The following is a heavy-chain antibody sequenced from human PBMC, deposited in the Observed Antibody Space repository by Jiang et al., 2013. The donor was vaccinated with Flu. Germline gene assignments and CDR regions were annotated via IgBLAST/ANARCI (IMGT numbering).Heavy chain of an antibody. Sequence: QLVESGGGLVQPGGSLRLSCAASGFTFRNYAMNWVRQAPGKGLEWVSVVTGSDSTTYYADSVKGRFTVFRDNSKNTLFLQMNSLRVEDTAVYYCAKGAGGSGRLWGRGTMVTVSS. CDR2: VTGSDSTT. D-gene: IGHD6-19*01. V-gene: IGHV3-23*04. CDR3: AKGAGGSGRL. CDR1: GFTFRNYA. J-gene: IGHJ3*01.